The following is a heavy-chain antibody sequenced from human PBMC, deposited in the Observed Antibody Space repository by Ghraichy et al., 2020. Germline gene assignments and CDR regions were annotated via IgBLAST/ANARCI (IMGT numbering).Heavy chain of an antibody. CDR3: AKDPNGDYVGAFDI. V-gene: IGHV3-23*01. CDR1: GFTFREYY. D-gene: IGHD4-17*01. J-gene: IGHJ3*02. CDR2: TSASGAKR. Sequence: LSLTCAASGFTFREYYMTWLRQAPGKGLEWVSGTSASGAKRYYADSVKGRFTISRDNSENTLSLQMDSLRVEDTALYYCAKDPNGDYVGAFDIWGLGTLVTVSS.